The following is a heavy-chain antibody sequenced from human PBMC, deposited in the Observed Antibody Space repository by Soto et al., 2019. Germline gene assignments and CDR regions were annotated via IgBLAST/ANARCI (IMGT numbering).Heavy chain of an antibody. CDR2: IWYDGSNK. CDR1: GFTFSSYG. J-gene: IGHJ3*02. CDR3: AKGNSWSPALVLDI. Sequence: GGSLRLSCAASGFTFSSYGMHWVRQAPGKGLEWVAVIWYDGSNKYYADSVKGRFTISRDTSKNTLYLQMNSLRAEDTAVYYCAKGNSWSPALVLDIWGQGTMVTVSS. D-gene: IGHD1-7*01. V-gene: IGHV3-33*06.